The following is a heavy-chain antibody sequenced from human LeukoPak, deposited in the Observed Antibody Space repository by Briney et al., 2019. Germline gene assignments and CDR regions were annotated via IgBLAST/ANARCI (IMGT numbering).Heavy chain of an antibody. D-gene: IGHD1-26*01. J-gene: IGHJ3*02. CDR2: ISSSSSYI. CDR1: GFTFSIYS. CDR3: ARANGATRDAFDI. Sequence: GGSLRLSCAASGFTFSIYSMNWVRQAPGKGLEWVSSISSSSSYIYYADSVKGRFTISRDNAKNSLYLQMNSLRAEDTAVYYCARANGATRDAFDIWGQGTMVTVSS. V-gene: IGHV3-21*01.